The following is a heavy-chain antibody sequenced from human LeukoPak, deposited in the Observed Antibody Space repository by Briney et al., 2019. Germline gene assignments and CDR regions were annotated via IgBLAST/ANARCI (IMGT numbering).Heavy chain of an antibody. D-gene: IGHD2-2*01. J-gene: IGHJ4*02. CDR1: GFTFSSYA. V-gene: IGHV3-23*01. Sequence: PGGSLRLSCAASGFTFSSYAMSWVRQAPGKGLEWVSAISGSGGSTYYADSVKGRFTISRDNSKNTLYLQMDSLRAEDTAVYYCAKVSIVVVPAATNFDYWGQGTLVTVSS. CDR3: AKVSIVVVPAATNFDY. CDR2: ISGSGGST.